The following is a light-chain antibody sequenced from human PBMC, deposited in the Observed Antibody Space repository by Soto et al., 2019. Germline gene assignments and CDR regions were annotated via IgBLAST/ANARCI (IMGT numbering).Light chain of an antibody. V-gene: IGLV2-11*01. CDR3: CSYAGMYTWV. CDR1: RSDVGGYNY. Sequence: QSVLTQPRSVSGSLGQSVTISFAGTRSDVGGYNYVSWYQQPPGTAPKLMIYEVNKRPSGVPDRFSGSKSGNTASLTISGLQAEDEGDYYCCSYAGMYTWVFGTGTKVTVL. CDR2: EVN. J-gene: IGLJ1*01.